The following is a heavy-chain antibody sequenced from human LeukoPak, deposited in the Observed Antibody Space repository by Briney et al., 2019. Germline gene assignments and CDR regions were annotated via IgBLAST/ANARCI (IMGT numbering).Heavy chain of an antibody. J-gene: IGHJ4*02. D-gene: IGHD6-6*01. CDR3: ATALSLAMY. V-gene: IGHV3-23*01. CDR1: GFTFNTYG. Sequence: GGSLRLSCAASGFTFNTYGMAWVRQAPGKGLDWVSDTGARGDTTHYADCVKGQFTISRDNSKSMLYLQMSNRRAEDTAIYYCATALSLAMYWGQGTLVTVSS. CDR2: TGARGDTT.